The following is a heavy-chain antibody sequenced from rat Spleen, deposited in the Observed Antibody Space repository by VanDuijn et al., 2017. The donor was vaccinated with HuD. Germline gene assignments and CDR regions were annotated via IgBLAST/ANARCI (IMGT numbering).Heavy chain of an antibody. CDR2: IRTGGGDT. Sequence: EVQLVESGGGLVQPGRSLKLSCAASGFTFSSFGMAWVRQTPTKGLEWVASIRTGGGDTDYRDSVKGRFTISRDNAENTAYLQMNSLWSEDTATYYCAVAGYGYWGQGVVVTVSS. V-gene: IGHV5S13*01. CDR1: GFTFSSFG. CDR3: AVAGYGY. D-gene: IGHD4-3*01. J-gene: IGHJ2*01.